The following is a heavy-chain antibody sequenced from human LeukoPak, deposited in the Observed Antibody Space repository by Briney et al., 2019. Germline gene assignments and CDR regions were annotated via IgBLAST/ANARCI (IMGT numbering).Heavy chain of an antibody. J-gene: IGHJ6*02. D-gene: IGHD3-3*01. CDR3: AREVPYDFWSGYYHYYYYYGMDV. Sequence: GGSLRLSCAASGFTFSSYSMYWVRQAPGKGLEWVSSISSSSSYIYYADSVKGRFTISRDNAKNSLYLQMNSLRAEDTAVYYCAREVPYDFWSGYYHYYYYYGMDVWGQGTTVTVSS. CDR2: ISSSSSYI. V-gene: IGHV3-21*01. CDR1: GFTFSSYS.